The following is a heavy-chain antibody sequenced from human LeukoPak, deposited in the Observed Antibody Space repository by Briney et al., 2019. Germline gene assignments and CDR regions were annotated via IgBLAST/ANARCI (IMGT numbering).Heavy chain of an antibody. V-gene: IGHV3-23*01. D-gene: IGHD6-19*01. J-gene: IGHJ4*02. CDR1: GFTFSSYG. CDR2: ISTSGGTT. CDR3: AKRSSGWYEEY. Sequence: PGGSLRLSCAASGFTFSSYGMSWVRQTPGKGLEWVSSISTSGGTTYYADSVKGRFTISKDHSKNTLYLQKNSLRADDTALYYCAKRSSGWYEEYWGQGTLVTVSS.